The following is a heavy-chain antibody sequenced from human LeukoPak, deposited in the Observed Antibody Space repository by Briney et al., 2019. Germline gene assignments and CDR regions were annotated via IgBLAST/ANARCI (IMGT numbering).Heavy chain of an antibody. CDR2: ISSSGSTI. J-gene: IGHJ3*02. CDR3: ARDIVDSSQHPPRRASDAFDI. V-gene: IGHV3-11*01. CDR1: GFTFSDYY. Sequence: GGSLRLSCAASGFTFSDYYMSWIRQAPGEGLEWVSYISSSGSTIYYADSVKGRFTISRDNAKNSLYLQMNSLRAEDTAVYYCARDIVDSSQHPPRRASDAFDIWGQGTMVTVSS. D-gene: IGHD3-22*01.